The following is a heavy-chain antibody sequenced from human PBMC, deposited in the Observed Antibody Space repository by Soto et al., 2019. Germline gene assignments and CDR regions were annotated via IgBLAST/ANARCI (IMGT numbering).Heavy chain of an antibody. CDR1: GGSISSGPYS. D-gene: IGHD2-2*01. CDR3: ARLAGYCSGTGCYGYCGMDV. V-gene: IGHV4-39*01. CDR2: FHYSGRT. J-gene: IGHJ6*02. Sequence: PSETLSLTCSVSGGSISSGPYSWGWIRQPPGKGLEWIGTFHYSGRTYYSPSLESRVTISVDTSKNQFSLKVSSVTAADTAVFYCARLAGYCSGTGCYGYCGMDVWGQGTTVTVSS.